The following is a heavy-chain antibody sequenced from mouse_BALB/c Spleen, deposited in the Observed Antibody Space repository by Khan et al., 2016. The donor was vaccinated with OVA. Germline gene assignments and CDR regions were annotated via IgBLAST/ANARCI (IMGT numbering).Heavy chain of an antibody. V-gene: IGHV2-9*02. CDR1: GLSLNSHG. J-gene: IGHJ2*01. D-gene: IGHD1-3*01. CDR2: IWAGVST. CDR3: ARLEDI. Sequence: QVQLKQLGLGLVALSQSPSSTCTVFGLSLNSHGLHWVRQSPGKGLEWLGVIWAGVSTNYNSALMSRLSISKDNSKSQVFFKMNSLRTDDTDMYYCARLEDIWGQGTTLTVSS.